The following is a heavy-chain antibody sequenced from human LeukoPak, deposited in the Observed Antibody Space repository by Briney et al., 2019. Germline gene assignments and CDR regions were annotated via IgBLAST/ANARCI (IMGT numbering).Heavy chain of an antibody. V-gene: IGHV4-31*03. CDR2: IYYSGST. J-gene: IGHJ5*02. CDR1: GGSISSGGYY. D-gene: IGHD2-2*01. CDR3: ARVRACSSTSCYAVPPFQGFDP. Sequence: PSQTLSLTCTVSGGSISSGGYYWSWIRQHPGKGLEWIGYIYYSGSTYYSPSLKSRVTISVDTSKNQFSLKLSSVTAADTAVYYCARVRACSSTSCYAVPPFQGFDPWGQGTLVTVSS.